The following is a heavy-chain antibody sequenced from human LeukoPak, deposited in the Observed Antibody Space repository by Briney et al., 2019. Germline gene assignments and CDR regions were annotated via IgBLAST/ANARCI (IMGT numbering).Heavy chain of an antibody. CDR2: ISGSGGST. J-gene: IGHJ6*02. CDR1: GFTFSSYA. V-gene: IGHV3-23*01. D-gene: IGHD1-14*01. Sequence: GGSLRLSCAASGFTFSSYAMSWVRQAPGKGLEWVSAISGSGGSTYYADSVKGRFTISRDNSKNTLYLQMNSLRAEDTALYYCARGIPDDYYGMDVWGQGTTVTVSS. CDR3: ARGIPDDYYGMDV.